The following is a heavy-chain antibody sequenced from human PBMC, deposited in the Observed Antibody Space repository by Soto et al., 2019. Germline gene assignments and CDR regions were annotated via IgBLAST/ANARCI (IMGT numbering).Heavy chain of an antibody. CDR2: VSASGLNT. Sequence: GGSLRLSCAASGFTFSTYAMAWVRQAPGKGLEWVSGVSASGLNTDYADPVKGRFYISRDNSKNTVSLQMNSLRAEDTAVYYCVRGDGDYYDGNGYLGRHWGQGTLVTVSS. CDR1: GFTFSTYA. J-gene: IGHJ4*02. V-gene: IGHV3-23*01. D-gene: IGHD3-22*01. CDR3: VRGDGDYYDGNGYLGRH.